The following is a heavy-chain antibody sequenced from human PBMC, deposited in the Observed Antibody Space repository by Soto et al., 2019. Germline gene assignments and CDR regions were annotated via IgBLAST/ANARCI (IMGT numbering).Heavy chain of an antibody. CDR1: GFTFSSYA. V-gene: IGHV3-23*01. Sequence: GGSLRLSCAASGFTFSSYAMSWVRQAPGKGLEWVSAISGSGGSTYYADSVKGRFTISRDNSKNTLYLQMNSLRAEDTAVYYCANIFAVADPGRGWFDPWGQGTLVTVSS. J-gene: IGHJ5*02. CDR2: ISGSGGST. CDR3: ANIFAVADPGRGWFDP. D-gene: IGHD3-3*02.